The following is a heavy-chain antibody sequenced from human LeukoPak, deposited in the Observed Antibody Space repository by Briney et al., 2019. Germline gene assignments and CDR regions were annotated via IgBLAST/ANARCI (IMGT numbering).Heavy chain of an antibody. CDR1: GLTVSTTS. Sequence: GGSLRLSCAASGLTVSTTSMTWVRQAPGKGLEWVSDILDDGRIYYADSVKGRFTISRDHSQNKVNLQMDDLRAEDAAIYYCGSYRRAYDVWGQGTVVTVAS. D-gene: IGHD1-26*01. V-gene: IGHV3-53*01. J-gene: IGHJ3*01. CDR3: GSYRRAYDV. CDR2: ILDDGRI.